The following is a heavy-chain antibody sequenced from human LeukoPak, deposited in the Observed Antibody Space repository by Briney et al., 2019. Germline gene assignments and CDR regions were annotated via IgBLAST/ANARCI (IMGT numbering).Heavy chain of an antibody. V-gene: IGHV3-7*01. D-gene: IGHD3-10*01. CDR3: ARDACGVGH. CDR1: GFTFSSHW. J-gene: IGHJ4*02. Sequence: GGSLRLSCAASGFTFSSHWMSWVRQAPGKGLEWVANIKQDGSEKYYVDSVKGRFTISRDNAKNSLYLEMNSLRAEDTAVYYCARDACGVGHWGQGTLVTVSS. CDR2: IKQDGSEK.